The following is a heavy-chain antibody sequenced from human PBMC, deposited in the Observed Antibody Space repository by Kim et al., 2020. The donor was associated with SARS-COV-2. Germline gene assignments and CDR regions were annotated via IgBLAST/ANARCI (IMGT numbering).Heavy chain of an antibody. CDR3: ARDVLPAYDAFDI. Sequence: YTPSLKSRVTISVDTSKNQFSLKLSSVTAADTAVYYCARDVLPAYDAFDIWGQGTMVTVSS. V-gene: IGHV4-39*07. D-gene: IGHD2-21*01. J-gene: IGHJ3*02.